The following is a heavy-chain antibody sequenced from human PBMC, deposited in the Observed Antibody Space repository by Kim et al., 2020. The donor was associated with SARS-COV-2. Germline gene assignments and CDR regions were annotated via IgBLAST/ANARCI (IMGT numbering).Heavy chain of an antibody. J-gene: IGHJ4*02. V-gene: IGHV6-1*01. Sequence: YAVSVKSRITINPDTSKNQFSLQLNSVTPEDTAVYYCAREIAAAGTNDYWGQGTLVTVSS. CDR3: AREIAAAGTNDY. D-gene: IGHD6-13*01.